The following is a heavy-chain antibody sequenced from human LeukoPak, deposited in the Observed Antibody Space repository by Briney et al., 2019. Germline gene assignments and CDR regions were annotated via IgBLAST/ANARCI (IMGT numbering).Heavy chain of an antibody. D-gene: IGHD2-2*01. CDR2: IKPDGSEK. CDR1: EFSFSSYW. CDR3: ARVGSTSRAPNS. V-gene: IGHV3-7*01. Sequence: GGSLRLSCAASEFSFSSYWLHWVRQSPGKGLELVARIKPDGSEKYYVDPVKGRFAISRDNDNNSLYLQMNSLIADDTAIYYCARVGSTSRAPNSWGQGTRVTVSS. J-gene: IGHJ4*02.